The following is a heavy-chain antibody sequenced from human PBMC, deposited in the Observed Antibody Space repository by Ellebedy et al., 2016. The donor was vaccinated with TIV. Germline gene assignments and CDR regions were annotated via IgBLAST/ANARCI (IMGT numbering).Heavy chain of an antibody. V-gene: IGHV4-39*01. CDR1: GGSISSSSSY. Sequence: SETLSLTCTVSGGSISSSSSYWGWIRQPPGKGLEWIGSIYYSGSTYYNPSLKSRVTISVDTSKNQFALKLSSVTAADTAVYYCARHSGSGSYYKQTPDYWGQGTLVTVSS. D-gene: IGHD3-10*01. J-gene: IGHJ4*02. CDR3: ARHSGSGSYYKQTPDY. CDR2: IYYSGST.